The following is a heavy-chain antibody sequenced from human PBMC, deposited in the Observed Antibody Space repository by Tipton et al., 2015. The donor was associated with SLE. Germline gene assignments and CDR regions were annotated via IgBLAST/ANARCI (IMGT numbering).Heavy chain of an antibody. Sequence: TLSLTCTVSGGSISSYYWSWIRQPPGKGLEWIGYIYYSGSTNYNPSLKSRVTISVDTSKNQFSLKLSSVTAADTAVYYCARALGYCSGGSCVDAFDIWGQGTVDSVSS. J-gene: IGHJ3*02. V-gene: IGHV4-59*01. D-gene: IGHD2-15*01. CDR3: ARALGYCSGGSCVDAFDI. CDR1: GGSISSYY. CDR2: IYYSGST.